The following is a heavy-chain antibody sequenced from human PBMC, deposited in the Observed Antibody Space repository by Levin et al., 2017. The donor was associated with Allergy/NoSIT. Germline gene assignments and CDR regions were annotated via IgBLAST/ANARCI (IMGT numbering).Heavy chain of an antibody. CDR2: ISSSGSTI. J-gene: IGHJ6*02. Sequence: GGSLRLSCAASGFTFSSYEMNWVRQAPGKGLEWVSYISSSGSTIYYADSVKGRFTISRDNAKNSLYLQMNSLRAEDTAVYYCARDGIAVAGGRGYYYYGMDGWGQGTTVTVSS. CDR3: ARDGIAVAGGRGYYYYGMDG. D-gene: IGHD6-19*01. CDR1: GFTFSSYE. V-gene: IGHV3-48*03.